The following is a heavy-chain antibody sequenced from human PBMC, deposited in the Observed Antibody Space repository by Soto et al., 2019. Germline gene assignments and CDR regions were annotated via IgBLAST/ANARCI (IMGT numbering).Heavy chain of an antibody. V-gene: IGHV1-69*06. Sequence: QVQLVQSGAEVKKPGSSVKVSCKASGGTFSSYAISWVRQAPGQGLEWMGGIIPIFGTANYAQKFQGRVTITADKSTSTAYMELSSLRSEDTAVYYCAIDTESGLRSDPSFDYWGQGTLVTVSS. J-gene: IGHJ4*02. CDR3: AIDTESGLRSDPSFDY. D-gene: IGHD4-17*01. CDR1: GGTFSSYA. CDR2: IIPIFGTA.